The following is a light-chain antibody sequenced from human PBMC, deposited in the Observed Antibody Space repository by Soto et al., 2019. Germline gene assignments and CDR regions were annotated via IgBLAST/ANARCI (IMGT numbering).Light chain of an antibody. CDR1: QSVSSR. V-gene: IGKV3-20*01. J-gene: IGKJ5*01. CDR3: QNYYGTSQIS. CDR2: GAS. Sequence: ELVLPQSQGTMSLSPGEISTLSCMSSQSVSSRLAWYQNKSGQAPRLIISGASRRATGIPDRFSGSGSGTDFTLTIRRLEPEDFALYYCQNYYGTSQISFGKGKRLEIK.